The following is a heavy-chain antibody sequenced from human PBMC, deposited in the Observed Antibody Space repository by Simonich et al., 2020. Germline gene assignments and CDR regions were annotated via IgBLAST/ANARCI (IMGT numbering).Heavy chain of an antibody. CDR1: GYTFTSYD. CDR3: ARGRGGISRGYVDY. Sequence: QVQLVQSGAEVKKPGASEKVSCKASGYTFTSYDINWVRQATGQGLEWMGWMNPNSGNKGYAQKFQGRFTITRNTSIGTAYMKRSSLRSEDTAGDYCARGRGGISRGYVDYWGQGTLVTVSS. V-gene: IGHV1-8*03. CDR2: MNPNSGNK. D-gene: IGHD2-15*01. J-gene: IGHJ4*02.